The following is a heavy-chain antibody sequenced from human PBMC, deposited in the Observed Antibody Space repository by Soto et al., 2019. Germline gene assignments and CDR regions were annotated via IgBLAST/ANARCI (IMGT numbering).Heavy chain of an antibody. D-gene: IGHD6-6*01. V-gene: IGHV1-69*06. CDR2: IIPIFGTA. CDR1: GGTFSSYA. Sequence: GASLKLSCKASGGTFSSYAISWVRQAPGQGLEWMGGIIPIFGTANYAQKFQGRVTITADKSTSTAYMELSSLRSEDTAVYYCARSDSSSSHGYYYYGMDVWGQGTTVTVSS. J-gene: IGHJ6*02. CDR3: ARSDSSSSHGYYYYGMDV.